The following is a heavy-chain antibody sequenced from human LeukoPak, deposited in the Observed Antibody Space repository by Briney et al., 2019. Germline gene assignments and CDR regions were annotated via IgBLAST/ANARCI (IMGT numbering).Heavy chain of an antibody. J-gene: IGHJ4*01. V-gene: IGHV3-48*03. CDR2: ISSSGSTI. CDR3: ARRDGYNAAPRFDY. CDR1: GFTFSSYE. Sequence: PGGSLRLSCAASGFTFSSYEMNWVRQAPGKGLEWVSYISSSGSTIYYADSVKGRFTISRDNAKNSLYLQMNSLRAEDTAVYYCARRDGYNAAPRFDYWGQGTLVTVSS. D-gene: IGHD5-24*01.